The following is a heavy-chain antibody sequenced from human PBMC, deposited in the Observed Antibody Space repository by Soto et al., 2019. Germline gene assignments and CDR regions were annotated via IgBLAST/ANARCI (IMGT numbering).Heavy chain of an antibody. D-gene: IGHD2-2*01. CDR3: AKDLQYQLLWGLDYYYYMDV. Sequence: HPVGSLRLSCAASGFTFSSYAMSWVRQAPGKGLEWVSAISGSGGSTYYADSVKGRFTISRDNSKNTLYLQMNSLRAEDTAVYYCAKDLQYQLLWGLDYYYYMDVWGKGTTVTVS. CDR1: GFTFSSYA. V-gene: IGHV3-23*01. J-gene: IGHJ6*03. CDR2: ISGSGGST.